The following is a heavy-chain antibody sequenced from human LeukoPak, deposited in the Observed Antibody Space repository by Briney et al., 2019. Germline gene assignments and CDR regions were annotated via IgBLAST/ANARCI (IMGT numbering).Heavy chain of an antibody. V-gene: IGHV3-64*01. J-gene: IGHJ3*02. D-gene: IGHD3-22*01. Sequence: GGSLRLSCAASGFSFSTYALHWVRQAPGKGLEYVSAISTNGGITNYANSLKGRFTISRDNPKNTLYLQMGSLSAEDTAVYYCARLSTYVDSSGSFPSDALDIWGQGTMVTVSS. CDR3: ARLSTYVDSSGSFPSDALDI. CDR2: ISTNGGIT. CDR1: GFSFSTYA.